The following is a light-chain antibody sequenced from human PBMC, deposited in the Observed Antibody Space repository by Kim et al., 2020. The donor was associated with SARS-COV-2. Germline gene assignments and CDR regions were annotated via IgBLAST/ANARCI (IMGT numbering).Light chain of an antibody. Sequence: DIVMTQSPLSLAVTPGEPASVSCRSSQSLLNGNRYNSLDWYLQKPGQSPQLLIYLGSNRASGVPDRFSGSGSGTEFTLKISRVEAEDVGMYYCMQTLQTPLTFGGGTKVDIK. CDR3: MQTLQTPLT. CDR1: QSLLNGNRYNS. J-gene: IGKJ4*01. CDR2: LGS. V-gene: IGKV2-28*01.